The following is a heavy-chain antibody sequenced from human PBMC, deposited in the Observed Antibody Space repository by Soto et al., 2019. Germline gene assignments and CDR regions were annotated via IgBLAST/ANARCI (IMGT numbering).Heavy chain of an antibody. CDR2: ISSSGGTI. CDR1: GFTFSSYE. J-gene: IGHJ4*01. Sequence: ETQLVDSGGGSVQPGGSLRLSCAASGFTFSSYEMNWVRQAPGKGLEWVSYISSSGGTIFYADSVKGRFTISRDNARNALSLQMNRLRAEDTAVYYCARGLRGELSPGGIDQFDHWGHGTLVTVSS. CDR3: ARGLRGELSPGGIDQFDH. D-gene: IGHD3-10*01. V-gene: IGHV3-48*03.